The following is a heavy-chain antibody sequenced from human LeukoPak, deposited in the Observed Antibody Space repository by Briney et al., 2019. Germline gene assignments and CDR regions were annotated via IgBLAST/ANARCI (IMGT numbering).Heavy chain of an antibody. CDR1: GFDFGGYT. CDR3: ARDRIPAVIEGWLDP. V-gene: IGHV3-21*01. CDR2: IDSSSSSI. D-gene: IGHD2-2*01. J-gene: IGHJ5*02. Sequence: AGGSLRLSCAASGFDFGGYTMTWVRQAPVRGLEWVSDIDSSSSSIYHADSVKGRFTISRDNAKNSLYVQMNSLRAEDTAVYYCARDRIPAVIEGWLDPEGQGTLVTVSS.